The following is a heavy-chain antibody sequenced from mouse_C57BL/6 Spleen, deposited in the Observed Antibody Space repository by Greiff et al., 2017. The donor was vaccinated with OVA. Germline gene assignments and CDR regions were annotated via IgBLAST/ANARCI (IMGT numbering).Heavy chain of an antibody. Sequence: VQLQQSGPELVKPGASVKIPCKASGYTFTDYNMDWVKQSHGKSLEWIGDINPNNGGTIYNQKFKGKATLTVDKSSSTAYMELRSLTSEDTAVYYCARDSSGYPSYAMDYWGQGTSVTVSS. V-gene: IGHV1-18*01. D-gene: IGHD3-2*02. CDR1: GYTFTDYN. CDR3: ARDSSGYPSYAMDY. J-gene: IGHJ4*01. CDR2: INPNNGGT.